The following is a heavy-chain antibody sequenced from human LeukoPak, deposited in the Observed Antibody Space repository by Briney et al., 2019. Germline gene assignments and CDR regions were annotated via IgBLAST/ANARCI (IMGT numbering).Heavy chain of an antibody. CDR2: IYYSGST. CDR3: AKDYGYSSGWYDY. Sequence: SQTLSLTCTVSGGSISSGDYYWSWIRQPPGKGLEWIGYIYYSGSTYYNPSLKSRVTMSVDTSKNQFSLKLSSVTAADTALYYCAKDYGYSSGWYDYWGQGTLVTVSS. CDR1: GGSISSGDYY. D-gene: IGHD6-19*01. V-gene: IGHV4-30-4*08. J-gene: IGHJ4*02.